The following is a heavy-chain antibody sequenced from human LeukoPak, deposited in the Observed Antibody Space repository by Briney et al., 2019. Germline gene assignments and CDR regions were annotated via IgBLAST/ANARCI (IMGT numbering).Heavy chain of an antibody. J-gene: IGHJ4*02. CDR3: ATDRGYSTFDY. CDR1: GFTFNDYE. Sequence: GGSLRLSCAASGFTFNDYEMMWVRQAPGKGLEWVANINQDGRTINYGDPVKGRFTISRDNARNSLYLQMTSLRAEDTALYYCATDRGYSTFDYWGQGTLVTVSS. CDR2: INQDGRTI. V-gene: IGHV3-7*01. D-gene: IGHD6-13*01.